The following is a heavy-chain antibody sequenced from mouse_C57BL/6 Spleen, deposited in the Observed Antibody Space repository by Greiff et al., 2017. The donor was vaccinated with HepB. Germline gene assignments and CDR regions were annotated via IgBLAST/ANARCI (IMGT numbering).Heavy chain of an antibody. J-gene: IGHJ4*01. V-gene: IGHV5-9*01. CDR1: GFTFSSYT. CDR3: AKEKGLLNAMDY. CDR2: ISGGGGNT. D-gene: IGHD2-3*01. Sequence: EVMLVESGGGLVKPGGSLKLSCAASGFTFSSYTMSWVRQTPEKRLEWVATISGGGGNTYYPDSVKGRFTISRDNAKNTLYLQMSSLRSEDTALYYCAKEKGLLNAMDYWGQGTSVTVSS.